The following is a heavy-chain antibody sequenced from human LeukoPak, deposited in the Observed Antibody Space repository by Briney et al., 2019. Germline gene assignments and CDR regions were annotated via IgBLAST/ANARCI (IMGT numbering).Heavy chain of an antibody. CDR1: GFTFSGYE. CDR3: ARIGAGSSRDY. D-gene: IGHD6-13*01. J-gene: IGHJ4*02. Sequence: GGSLRLSCAASGFTFSGYEMHWVRQAPGKGLEWVSSISTSGSTIYYADSVKGRFTFSRDNARNSLYLQMNSLRAEDTAVYYCARIGAGSSRDYWGQGTLVTVSS. CDR2: ISTSGSTI. V-gene: IGHV3-48*03.